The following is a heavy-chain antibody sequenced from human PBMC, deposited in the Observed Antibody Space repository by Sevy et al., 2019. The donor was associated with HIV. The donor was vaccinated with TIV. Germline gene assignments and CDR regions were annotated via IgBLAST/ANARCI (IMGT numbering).Heavy chain of an antibody. V-gene: IGHV1-69*13. D-gene: IGHD3-10*01. CDR2: ISPIFGTA. CDR1: GGTFSSYA. Sequence: SVKVSCKASGGTFSSYAISWVRQAPGQGLEWMGRISPIFGTANYAQKFQGRVTITADESRVTAYMELSSLRSEDTAVYYCARELWFGELLLFDYWGQGTLVTVSS. J-gene: IGHJ4*02. CDR3: ARELWFGELLLFDY.